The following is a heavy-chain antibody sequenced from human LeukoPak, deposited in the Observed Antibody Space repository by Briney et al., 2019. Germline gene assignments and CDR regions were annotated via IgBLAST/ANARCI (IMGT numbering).Heavy chain of an antibody. Sequence: ASVKVSCKASGYTFTSYAMHWVRQAPGQRLERMGWINAGNGNTKYSQKFQGRVTITRDTSASTAYMELSSLRSEDTAVYYCARVRGSGAAGFDYWGQGTLVTVSS. D-gene: IGHD3-10*01. J-gene: IGHJ4*02. CDR1: GYTFTSYA. CDR3: ARVRGSGAAGFDY. V-gene: IGHV1-3*01. CDR2: INAGNGNT.